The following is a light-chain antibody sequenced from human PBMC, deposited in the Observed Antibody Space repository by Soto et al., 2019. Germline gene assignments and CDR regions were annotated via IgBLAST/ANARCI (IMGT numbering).Light chain of an antibody. CDR1: QSISNY. J-gene: IGKJ1*01. CDR3: QQSYNSPWT. CDR2: AAS. Sequence: DLQMTQSPSSLSASVGDRVTITCRASQSISNYLNWYQQKPGKAPKLLIYAASSLQSGVPSGFSGSGSGTDFTLTINSLQPEDFATYYCQQSYNSPWTFGQGTKVEIK. V-gene: IGKV1-39*01.